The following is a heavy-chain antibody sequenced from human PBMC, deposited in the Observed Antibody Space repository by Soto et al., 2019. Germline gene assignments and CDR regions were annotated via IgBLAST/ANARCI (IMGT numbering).Heavy chain of an antibody. Sequence: EVQLVESGGGLVQPGRSLRLSCAASGFTFDDYAMHWVRQAPGKGLEWVSGISWNSGSIGYADSVKGRFTISRDNAKNSLYLQMSSLRAEDTALYYCAQGGCSSNSCYVWGQGTLVTVSS. V-gene: IGHV3-9*01. CDR1: GFTFDDYA. CDR2: ISWNSGSI. CDR3: AQGGCSSNSCYV. J-gene: IGHJ4*02. D-gene: IGHD2-2*01.